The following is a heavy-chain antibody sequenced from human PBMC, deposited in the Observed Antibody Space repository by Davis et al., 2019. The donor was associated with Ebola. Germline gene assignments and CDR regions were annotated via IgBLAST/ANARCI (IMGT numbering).Heavy chain of an antibody. Sequence: PSETLSLTCAVSGGSVSSGGYSWSWIRQPPGKGLEWIGYIYYSGSTYYNPSLKSRVTISVDTSKNQFSLKLSSVTAADTAVYYCARDCGGDCYYYYYGMDVWGKGTTVTVSS. CDR2: IYYSGST. CDR1: GGSVSSGGYS. D-gene: IGHD2-21*02. CDR3: ARDCGGDCYYYYYGMDV. J-gene: IGHJ6*04. V-gene: IGHV4-30-4*07.